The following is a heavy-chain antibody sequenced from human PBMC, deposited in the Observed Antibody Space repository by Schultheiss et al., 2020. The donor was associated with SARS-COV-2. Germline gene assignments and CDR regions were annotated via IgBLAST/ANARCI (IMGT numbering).Heavy chain of an antibody. CDR2: IYYSGST. CDR1: GCSVSSGSYY. D-gene: IGHD3-10*01. V-gene: IGHV4-61*01. J-gene: IGHJ4*02. Sequence: SQTLSLTCTVSGCSVSSGSYYWSWIRQPPGKGLEWIGYIYYSGSTNYNPSLKSRVTISVDTSKNQFSLKLSSVTAADTAEYYCARSYGSGSYLTPNFDYWGQGTLVTVSS. CDR3: ARSYGSGSYLTPNFDY.